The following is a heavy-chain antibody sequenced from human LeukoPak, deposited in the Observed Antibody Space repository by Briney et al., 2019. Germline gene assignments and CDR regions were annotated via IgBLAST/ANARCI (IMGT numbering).Heavy chain of an antibody. J-gene: IGHJ4*02. CDR1: GYTLTELS. V-gene: IGHV1-24*01. Sequence: ASVKVSCKVSGYTLTELSMHWVRQAPGKGLEWMGGFDPEDGETIYAQKFQGRVTMTEGTSTDTAYMELSSLRSEDTAVYYCATGGYGSDYFDYWGQGTLVTVSS. D-gene: IGHD3-10*01. CDR3: ATGGYGSDYFDY. CDR2: FDPEDGET.